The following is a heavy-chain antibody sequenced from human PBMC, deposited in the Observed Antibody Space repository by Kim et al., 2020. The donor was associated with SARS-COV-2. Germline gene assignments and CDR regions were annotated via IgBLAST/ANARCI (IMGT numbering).Heavy chain of an antibody. CDR3: ANNRGGHY. J-gene: IGHJ4*02. D-gene: IGHD3-10*01. Sequence: GGSTYYADAVKGRYTISRDNSKNTLYLQMNSLRAEDTAVYYCANNRGGHYWGQGTLVTVSS. V-gene: IGHV3-23*01. CDR2: GGST.